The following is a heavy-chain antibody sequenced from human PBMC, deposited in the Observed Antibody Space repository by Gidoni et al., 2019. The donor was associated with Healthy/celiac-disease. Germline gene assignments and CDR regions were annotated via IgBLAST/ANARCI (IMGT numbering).Heavy chain of an antibody. D-gene: IGHD5-18*01. J-gene: IGHJ6*04. Sequence: QVQLQESGPGLVKPSAPLSLTCTVSGGSISSYYWSWIRQPPGKGLEWIGYIYYSGSTNYNPSLKSRVTISVDTSKNQFSLKLSSGTAEDTAVYYCERLGYSYALSYYYDGMDVWGKGTTVTVSS. V-gene: IGHV4-59*01. CDR3: ERLGYSYALSYYYDGMDV. CDR2: IYYSGST. CDR1: GGSISSYY.